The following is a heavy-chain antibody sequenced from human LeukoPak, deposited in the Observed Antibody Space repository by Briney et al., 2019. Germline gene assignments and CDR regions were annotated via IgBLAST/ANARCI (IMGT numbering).Heavy chain of an antibody. CDR1: GFTFSGSA. CDR3: ARDSRYCSGGNCHLRFDY. CDR2: VSYRGGT. Sequence: GSLRLSCAASGFTFSGSAMHWVRQSPGMGLEWIGSVSYRGGTYNNPSLKTRITMSVDSSKNQFSLRLSSVTAADTAVYYCARDSRYCSGGNCHLRFDYWGQGILVIVSS. D-gene: IGHD2-15*01. V-gene: IGHV4-38-2*02. J-gene: IGHJ4*02.